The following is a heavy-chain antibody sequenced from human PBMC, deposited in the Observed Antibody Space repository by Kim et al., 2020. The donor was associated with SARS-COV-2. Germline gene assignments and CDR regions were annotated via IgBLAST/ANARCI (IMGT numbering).Heavy chain of an antibody. Sequence: STYHADSAKGRFTISRDNSKNTLYLQMNSLRAEDTAVYYCAKLGGSYYSYWGQGTLVTVSS. CDR2: ST. CDR3: AKLGGSYYSY. J-gene: IGHJ4*02. D-gene: IGHD1-26*01. V-gene: IGHV3-23*01.